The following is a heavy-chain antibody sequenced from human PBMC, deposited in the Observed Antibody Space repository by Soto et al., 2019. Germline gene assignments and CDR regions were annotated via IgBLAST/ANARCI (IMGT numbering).Heavy chain of an antibody. V-gene: IGHV3-30-3*01. CDR2: ISYDGSNK. CDR1: GFTFSSYA. Sequence: QVQLVESGGGVVQPGRSLRLSCAASGFTFSSYAMHWVRQAPGKGLEWVAVISYDGSNKYYADSVKGRFTISRDNSKNTWYLQMNSLRAEDTAVYYCARPMTRDYWGQETLVTVSS. J-gene: IGHJ4*02. CDR3: ARPMTRDY.